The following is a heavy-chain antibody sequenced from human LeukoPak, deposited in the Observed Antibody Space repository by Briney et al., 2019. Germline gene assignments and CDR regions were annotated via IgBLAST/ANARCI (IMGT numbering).Heavy chain of an antibody. J-gene: IGHJ6*03. CDR3: AVCYCTSIHCFVVGYHYYYMDV. CDR2: INHSAVT. CDR1: NGSFSGYY. Sequence: SETLSLTCAVYNGSFSGYYWSWVRQPPGKGLEGIGEINHSAVTNYNPSLESRVTISVDTSKNQFSLKSNSVTAADTGVYYSAVCYCTSIHCFVVGYHYYYMDVWDKGATVIVSS. V-gene: IGHV4-34*01. D-gene: IGHD2-21*01.